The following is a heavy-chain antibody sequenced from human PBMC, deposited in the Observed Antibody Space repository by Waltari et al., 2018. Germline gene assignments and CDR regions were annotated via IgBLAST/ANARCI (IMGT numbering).Heavy chain of an antibody. D-gene: IGHD5-18*01. Sequence: QVQLQESGPGLVKPSQTLSLTCTVSGGSISSGSYYWSWIRQPAGKGLEWIGRIYTSGSTNYNPSLKSRVTISVDTSKNQFSLKLSSVTAADTAVYYCAREYSYGYDYWGQGTLVTVSS. V-gene: IGHV4-61*02. CDR3: AREYSYGYDY. CDR1: GGSISSGSYY. J-gene: IGHJ4*02. CDR2: IYTSGST.